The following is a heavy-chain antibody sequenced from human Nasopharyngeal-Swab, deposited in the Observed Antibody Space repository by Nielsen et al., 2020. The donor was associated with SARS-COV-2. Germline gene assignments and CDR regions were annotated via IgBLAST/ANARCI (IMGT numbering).Heavy chain of an antibody. CDR1: GASISDYY. CDR2: IFHPQST. CDR3: ARVRAAHADYYGVDV. D-gene: IGHD3-10*01. Sequence: SETLSLTCTVSGASISDYYWSWIRQPPGNGLEWIGYIFHPQSTTNYKSSLKSRVTISVDTTKNQFSLKLTSVTAADAAVYYCARVRAAHADYYGVDVWGRGTTVNVSS. V-gene: IGHV4-59*08. J-gene: IGHJ6*02.